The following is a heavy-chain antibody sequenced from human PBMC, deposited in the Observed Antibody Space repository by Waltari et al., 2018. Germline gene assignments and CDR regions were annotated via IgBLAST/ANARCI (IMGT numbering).Heavy chain of an antibody. J-gene: IGHJ4*02. Sequence: QVQLQESGPGLVKPSETLSLTCAVSGYSISSGYYWGWIRQPPGKGLEWIGSIYHSGSTYYNPSLKSRVTISVDTSKNQFSLKLSSVTAADTAVYYCARSPPNYDILTGYPWGQGTLVTVSS. D-gene: IGHD3-9*01. V-gene: IGHV4-38-2*01. CDR1: GYSISSGYY. CDR2: IYHSGST. CDR3: ARSPPNYDILTGYP.